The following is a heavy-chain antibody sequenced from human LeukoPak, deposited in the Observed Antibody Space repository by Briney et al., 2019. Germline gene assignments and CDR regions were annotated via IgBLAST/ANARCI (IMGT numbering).Heavy chain of an antibody. V-gene: IGHV3-11*01. J-gene: IGHJ5*02. CDR3: VRAARPVSSWFDP. Sequence: GGSLRLSCAASGFTFSDYYMSWIRQAPGKGLEWVSYISSSGSTIYYADSVKGRFTISRDNAKNSLYLQMNSLRAEDTAVYYCVRAARPVSSWFDPWGQGTLATVSS. CDR2: ISSSGSTI. CDR1: GFTFSDYY. D-gene: IGHD6-6*01.